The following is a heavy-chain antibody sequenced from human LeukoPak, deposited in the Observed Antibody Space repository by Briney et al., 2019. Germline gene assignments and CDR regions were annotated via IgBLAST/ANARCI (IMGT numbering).Heavy chain of an antibody. V-gene: IGHV1-8*01. CDR1: GYTFTSYD. CDR2: MNPNSGNT. J-gene: IGHJ6*03. Sequence: ASVNLSCKASGYTFTSYDFNWGRQATGQGLEWMGWMNPNSGNTGYAQKFQGRVTMTRNTYISTAYMELSSLRSEDTAVYYCARAGTGYDFWSGYWYYYYYMGVWGKGTTVTVSS. CDR3: ARAGTGYDFWSGYWYYYYYMGV. D-gene: IGHD3-3*01.